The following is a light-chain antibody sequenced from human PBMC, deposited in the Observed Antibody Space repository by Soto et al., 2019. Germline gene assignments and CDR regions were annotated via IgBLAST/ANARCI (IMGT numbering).Light chain of an antibody. J-gene: IGKJ1*01. CDR3: QQYGSSRWT. V-gene: IGKV3-20*01. CDR2: GAS. Sequence: EIVLTQSPGTLSLSPGERATLSCRAGQSVSSIYLAWYQQKPGQAPRLLIYGASSRATGIPDRFSGSGSGADFTLTISRLEPEDFAVYYCQQYGSSRWTFGQGTKVDIK. CDR1: QSVSSIY.